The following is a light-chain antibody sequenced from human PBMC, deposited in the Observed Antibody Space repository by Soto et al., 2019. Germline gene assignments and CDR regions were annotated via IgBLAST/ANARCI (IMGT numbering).Light chain of an antibody. Sequence: DIQMTQSPSSLSASVGDRVTITCRASQLISTYLNWYQQKQGEAPKLLIYGASTLQSGVPSRFSGSGSGTEFTLTLNNVQPEDVATYYCKQCYSRLPFTFGPGTKVDL. CDR3: KQCYSRLPFT. CDR2: GAS. J-gene: IGKJ3*01. CDR1: QLISTY. V-gene: IGKV1-39*01.